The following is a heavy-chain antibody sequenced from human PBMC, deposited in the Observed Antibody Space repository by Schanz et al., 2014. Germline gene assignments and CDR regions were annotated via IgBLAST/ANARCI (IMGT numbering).Heavy chain of an antibody. CDR3: AKDTGYCHGGACYCFEY. V-gene: IGHV3-23*01. CDR1: GFTFRNYG. D-gene: IGHD2-8*02. CDR2: ISGSGGST. J-gene: IGHJ4*02. Sequence: EVQLLESGGGLVQPGGSLRLSCAASGFTFRNYGMSWVRQAPGQGLEWVSAISGSGGSTYYADSVKGRFTISRDNSQNTLYLQMDSLRPEDTAVYFCAKDTGYCHGGACYCFEYWGLGILVTVSS.